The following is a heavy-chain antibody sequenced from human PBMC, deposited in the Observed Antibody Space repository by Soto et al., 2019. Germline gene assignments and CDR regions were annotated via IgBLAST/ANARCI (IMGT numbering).Heavy chain of an antibody. CDR1: GFTFSSYS. CDR3: ARDRNDYGDYGGLAY. J-gene: IGHJ4*02. Sequence: GGSLRLSCAASGFTFSSYSMNWVRQAPGKGLEWVSYISSSSSTIYYADSVKGRFTISRDNAKNSLYLQMNSLRAEDTAVYYCARDRNDYGDYGGLAYWGQGTLVTVSS. CDR2: ISSSSSTI. V-gene: IGHV3-48*01. D-gene: IGHD4-17*01.